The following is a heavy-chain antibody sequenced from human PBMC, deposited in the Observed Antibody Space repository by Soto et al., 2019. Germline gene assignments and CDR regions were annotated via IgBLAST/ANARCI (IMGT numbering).Heavy chain of an antibody. V-gene: IGHV4-39*01. Sequence: QLQLQESGTGLVKPSETLSLTCTVSGGSIRSSSYYWGWIRQPPVKGLEWYGSIYYRGSTYYCPAVHRRVIKDVETSKNQFSLKLSTVTAADTAVYYCEKVHDILTGTVSDYDRNWFDPRGQGTLVTVSP. CDR2: IYYRGST. CDR1: GGSIRSSSYY. CDR3: EKVHDILTGTVSDYDRNWFDP. J-gene: IGHJ5*02. D-gene: IGHD3-9*01.